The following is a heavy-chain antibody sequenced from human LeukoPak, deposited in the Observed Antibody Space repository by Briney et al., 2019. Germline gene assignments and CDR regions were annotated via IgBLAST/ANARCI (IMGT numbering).Heavy chain of an antibody. Sequence: GGFLRLSCAASGFTFRRYWMSWARQASGKGLEWVANIKQDGSEKYYVDSVKGRFTISRDNAKNSLYLQMNSLRAEDTAVYYCVGLGENYWGQGTLVTVSS. CDR2: IKQDGSEK. D-gene: IGHD3-10*01. V-gene: IGHV3-7*02. CDR3: VGLGENY. CDR1: GFTFRRYW. J-gene: IGHJ4*02.